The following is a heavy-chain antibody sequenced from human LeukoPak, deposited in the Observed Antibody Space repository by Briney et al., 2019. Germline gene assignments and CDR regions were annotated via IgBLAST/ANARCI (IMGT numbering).Heavy chain of an antibody. CDR2: ISYDGSNK. D-gene: IGHD6-19*01. CDR3: DRVRDRSGWLEPFDY. J-gene: IGHJ4*02. CDR1: GFTFSSYA. V-gene: IGHV3-30*04. Sequence: PGRSLRLSCAASGFTFSSYATHGVRQAPGKGLEWVAVISYDGSNKYYTDSSKGGFTISRDNSKNTLYLKMNSPRADDTAMYYCDRVRDRSGWLEPFDYWGQGTLVTVSS.